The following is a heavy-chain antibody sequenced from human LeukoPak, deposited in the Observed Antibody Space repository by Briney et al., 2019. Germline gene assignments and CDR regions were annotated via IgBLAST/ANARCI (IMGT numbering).Heavy chain of an antibody. D-gene: IGHD3-22*01. CDR3: ARPKAYYYDSSGPGWFDP. Sequence: SETLSLTCAVYGGSFSGYYWSWIRQPPGKGLEWIGEINHSGSTNYNPSLKSRVTISVDTSKNQFSLKLSSVTAADTAVYYCARPKAYYYDSSGPGWFDPWGQGTLVTVSS. CDR2: INHSGST. J-gene: IGHJ5*02. CDR1: GGSFSGYY. V-gene: IGHV4-34*01.